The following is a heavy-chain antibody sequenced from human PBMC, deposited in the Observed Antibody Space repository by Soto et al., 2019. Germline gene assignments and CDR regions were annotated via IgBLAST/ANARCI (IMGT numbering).Heavy chain of an antibody. CDR1: GGSISSGGYY. CDR3: ARESRDGYNYRRGLDY. J-gene: IGHJ4*02. CDR2: IYYSGST. Sequence: LSLNCTVSGGSISSGGYYWSWIRQHPGKGLEWIGYIYYSGSTYYNPSLKSRVTISVDTSKNQFSLKLSSVTASDAAVYYCARESRDGYNYRRGLDYRGQGTSGNVSS. D-gene: IGHD5-12*01. V-gene: IGHV4-31*03.